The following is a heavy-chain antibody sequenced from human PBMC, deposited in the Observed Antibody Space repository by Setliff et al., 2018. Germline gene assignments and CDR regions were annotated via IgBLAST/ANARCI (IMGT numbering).Heavy chain of an antibody. CDR2: VYYTGST. CDR3: ARHDARGYYYYMDV. V-gene: IGHV4-39*01. Sequence: ASETLSLTCSVSGVSISSSDYYWGWIRQSPGKGLEWIGSVYYTGSTNYNPSLKSRVTISVDTSKNQFSLKLSSVTAADTAIYYCARHDARGYYYYMDVWGEGTTVTVSS. D-gene: IGHD3-10*01. CDR1: GVSISSSDYY. J-gene: IGHJ6*03.